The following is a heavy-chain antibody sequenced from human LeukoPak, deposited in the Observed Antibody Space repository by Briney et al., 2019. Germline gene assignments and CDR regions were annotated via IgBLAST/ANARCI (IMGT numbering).Heavy chain of an antibody. CDR1: GFTFSSYA. J-gene: IGHJ4*02. V-gene: IGHV3-23*01. Sequence: GGSLRLSCAASGFTFSSYAMSWVRQAPGKGLEWVSAISGSGGSTYYADSVKGRFTISRDNSKNTLYLQMNSLRAEDTAIYYCAKDRRLPWDYFDSWGQGTLVTVSS. CDR3: AKDRRLPWDYFDS. CDR2: ISGSGGST. D-gene: IGHD5-12*01.